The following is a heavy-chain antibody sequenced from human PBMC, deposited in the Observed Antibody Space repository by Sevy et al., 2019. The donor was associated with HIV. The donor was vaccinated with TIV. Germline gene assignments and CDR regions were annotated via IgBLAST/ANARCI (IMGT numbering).Heavy chain of an antibody. V-gene: IGHV4-59*01. Sequence: SETLSLTCTVSGGSISSYYWSWIRQPPGKGLEWIGYIYYSGGTNYNPSLKSRVTISVDTSKNQCSLTLSSVTAADTAVYYCARIIFDSSGSMGRRYYFDYWGQGTLVTVSS. CDR3: ARIIFDSSGSMGRRYYFDY. CDR2: IYYSGGT. D-gene: IGHD3-22*01. J-gene: IGHJ4*02. CDR1: GGSISSYY.